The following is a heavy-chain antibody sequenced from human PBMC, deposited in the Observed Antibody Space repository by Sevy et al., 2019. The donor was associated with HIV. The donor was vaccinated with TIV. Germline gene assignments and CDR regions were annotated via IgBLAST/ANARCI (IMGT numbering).Heavy chain of an antibody. V-gene: IGHV4-38-2*01. CDR1: GYSISSGYY. D-gene: IGHD6-13*01. CDR2: IYHSGST. Sequence: SETLSLTCAVSGYSISSGYYWGWIRQPPGKGLEWIGSIYHSGSTYYNPSLKSRVTISVDTSKNQLSLKLSSVTAADTAVYYCASWYSSSWYGWGQGTLVTVSS. J-gene: IGHJ1*01. CDR3: ASWYSSSWYG.